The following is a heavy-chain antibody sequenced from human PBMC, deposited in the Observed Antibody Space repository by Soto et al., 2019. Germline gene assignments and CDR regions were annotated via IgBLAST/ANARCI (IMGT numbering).Heavy chain of an antibody. V-gene: IGHV4-59*01. J-gene: IGHJ3*02. Sequence: PSETLSLTCTVSGGSISSYYWSWIRQPPGKGLEWIAYIYYSGSTNYNPSSKSRVTISVGTSKNQSSLKLSSMTAADTAVYYCAGDLTTVTITHAYDIWGQGTMVTVSS. CDR1: GGSISSYY. CDR2: IYYSGST. CDR3: AGDLTTVTITHAYDI. D-gene: IGHD4-17*01.